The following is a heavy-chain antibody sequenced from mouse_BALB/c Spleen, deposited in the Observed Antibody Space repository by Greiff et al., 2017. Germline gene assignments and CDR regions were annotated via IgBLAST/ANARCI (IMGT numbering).Heavy chain of an antibody. D-gene: IGHD6-1*01. Sequence: VKLMESGPDLVAPSQSLSITCTVSGFSLTSYGVHWVRQPPGKGLEWLVVIWSDGSTTYNSALKSRLSISKDNSKSQVFLKMNSLQTDDTAMYYCAGHCSPYYAMDYWGQGTSVTVSS. CDR1: GFSLTSYG. V-gene: IGHV2-6-2*01. CDR3: AGHCSPYYAMDY. CDR2: IWSDGST. J-gene: IGHJ4*01.